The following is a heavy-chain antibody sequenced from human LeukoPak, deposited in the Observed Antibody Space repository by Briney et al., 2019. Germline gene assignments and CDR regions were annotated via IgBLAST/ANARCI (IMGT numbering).Heavy chain of an antibody. Sequence: SQTLSLTCTVSGRSISSGGYYWSWIRQPPGKGLEWIGYIYYSGSTNYNPSLKSRVTISVDTSKNQFSLKLSSVTAADTAVYYCACLYDSSGYSHDYWGQGTLVTVSS. CDR3: ACLYDSSGYSHDY. CDR2: IYYSGST. CDR1: GRSISSGGYY. V-gene: IGHV4-61*08. D-gene: IGHD3-22*01. J-gene: IGHJ4*02.